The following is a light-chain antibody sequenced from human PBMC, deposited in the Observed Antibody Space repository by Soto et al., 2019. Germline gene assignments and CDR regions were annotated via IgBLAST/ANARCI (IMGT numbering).Light chain of an antibody. CDR1: QSISTH. Sequence: EIQMTQSPSTLSASVGDRVTITCRASQSISTHLAWYQQKPGKAPEVLIYDASTLESGVPSRFSGSGSGTKFTLTISSLQPDDFATYYCQQYSSNLYTFGHGTKLEIK. CDR3: QQYSSNLYT. V-gene: IGKV1-5*01. CDR2: DAS. J-gene: IGKJ2*01.